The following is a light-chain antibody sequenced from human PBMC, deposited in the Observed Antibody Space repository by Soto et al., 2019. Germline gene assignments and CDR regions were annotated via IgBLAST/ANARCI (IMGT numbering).Light chain of an antibody. CDR1: QSVSSY. Sequence: PGERATLSCRASQSVSSYLAWYQQKPGQAPRLLIYGASTRAPGIPARFSGSGSGTEFTLTISSLQSEDFAVYYCQQYNNWPPITFGQGTRLEIK. J-gene: IGKJ5*01. CDR2: GAS. CDR3: QQYNNWPPIT. V-gene: IGKV3-15*01.